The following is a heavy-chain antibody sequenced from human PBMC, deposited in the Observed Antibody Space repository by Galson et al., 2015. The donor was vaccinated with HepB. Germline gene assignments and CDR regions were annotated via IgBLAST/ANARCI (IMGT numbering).Heavy chain of an antibody. V-gene: IGHV5-10-1*01. CDR3: ARHNCGGDCPKALYYYGMDV. CDR1: GYSFTSYW. J-gene: IGHJ6*02. Sequence: QSGAEVKKPGESLRISCTGSGYSFTSYWISWVRQMPGKGLEWMGRIDPSDSYTNYSPSFQGHVTISADKSISTAYLQWSSLKASDTAMYYCARHNCGGDCPKALYYYGMDVWGQGTTVTVSS. D-gene: IGHD2-21*02. CDR2: IDPSDSYT.